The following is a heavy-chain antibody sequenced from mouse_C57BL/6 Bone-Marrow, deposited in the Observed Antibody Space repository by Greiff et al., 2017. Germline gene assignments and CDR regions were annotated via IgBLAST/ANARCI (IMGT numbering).Heavy chain of an antibody. CDR2: IYPGNGDT. CDR1: GYTFTSYN. J-gene: IGHJ3*01. Sequence: QVQLQQSGAELVRPGASVKMSCKASGYTFTSYNMHWVQQTPRQGLEWIGAIYPGNGDTSSNQKFKGKATLTVDKAASTAYMQLSSLTSEDSEVYVGASEQRRLRAWLADWGQGTLVTVSA. D-gene: IGHD3-2*02. V-gene: IGHV1-12*01. CDR3: ASEQRRLRAWLAD.